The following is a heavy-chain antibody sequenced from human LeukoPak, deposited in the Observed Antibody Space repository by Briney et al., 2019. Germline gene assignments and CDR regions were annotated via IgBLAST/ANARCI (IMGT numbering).Heavy chain of an antibody. CDR2: LYYSGST. V-gene: IGHV4-31*03. CDR3: AREALPLYYYDSSGPRGEGAFDI. J-gene: IGHJ3*02. CDR1: GGSLSSGGYY. Sequence: QTQSLTCTVSGGSLSSGGYYWSRIRQHPGKGLEWIGYLYYSGSTYYNPSLRSRVTISVDTSKNQFSLKLSSVTAADTAVYYCAREALPLYYYDSSGPRGEGAFDIGGQETRDTVSS. D-gene: IGHD3-22*01.